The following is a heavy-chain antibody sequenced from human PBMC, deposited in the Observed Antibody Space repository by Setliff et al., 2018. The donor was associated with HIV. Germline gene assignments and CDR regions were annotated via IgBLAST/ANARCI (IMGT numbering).Heavy chain of an antibody. Sequence: GSSLKISCAASGFSFSSYGMHWVRQAPGKGLEWVAGVWYNGDNKYYEDSVKGRFTISRDNSKNTVHLEMNSLRVEDTAVYYCAKELGGSGIDAFDIWGQGTMVTVSS. CDR2: VWYNGDNK. V-gene: IGHV3-30*18. CDR3: AKELGGSGIDAFDI. D-gene: IGHD3-10*01. CDR1: GFSFSSYG. J-gene: IGHJ3*02.